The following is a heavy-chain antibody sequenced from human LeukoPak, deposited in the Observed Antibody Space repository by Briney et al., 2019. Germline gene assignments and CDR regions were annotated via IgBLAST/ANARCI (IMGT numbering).Heavy chain of an antibody. CDR3: ATRRIQLLQYYFDY. D-gene: IGHD2-2*01. V-gene: IGHV4-59*01. Sequence: PSETLSLTCTVSGGSISSYYWSWIRQPPGKGLEWIAYIYYSGSTNYNPSLKSRVTISVDTSKNQFSLKLSSVTAADTAVYYCATRRIQLLQYYFDYWGQGTLVTVSS. J-gene: IGHJ4*02. CDR1: GGSISSYY. CDR2: IYYSGST.